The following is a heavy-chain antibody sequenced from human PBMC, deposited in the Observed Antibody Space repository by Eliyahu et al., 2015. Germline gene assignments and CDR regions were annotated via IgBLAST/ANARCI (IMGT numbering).Heavy chain of an antibody. D-gene: IGHD2-15*01. CDR3: AKDWGNDRCSGGTCYRNWYFDL. V-gene: IGHV3-30*18. CDR2: ISYDGDKK. CDR1: GFPFGXYG. J-gene: IGHJ2*01. Sequence: QVQLVESGGGVVQPGRSLXLXCXASGFPFGXYGLPXXXQAPGKGLECVXVISYDGDKKDYADSVKGRFTISRDNSKNTLYLQMSSLRPEDTAVYYCAKDWGNDRCSGGTCYRNWYFDLWGRGTLVTVSS.